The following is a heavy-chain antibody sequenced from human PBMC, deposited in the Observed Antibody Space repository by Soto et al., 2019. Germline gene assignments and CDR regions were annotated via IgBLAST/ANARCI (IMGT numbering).Heavy chain of an antibody. CDR3: ARTDCSSTSCYNYYYYGMDV. D-gene: IGHD2-2*01. V-gene: IGHV1-3*01. J-gene: IGHJ6*02. CDR1: GYSCTKYG. Sequence: QVPLVQSGTEVKKPGASVKVSCKTSGYSCTKYGLHWVRQAPGQRLEWMGWINPGNGDTKYSQKFQGRVTITRDTSATTDYMELSSLRSEDSAVFYCARTDCSSTSCYNYYYYGMDVWGQGTTVTVSS. CDR2: INPGNGDT.